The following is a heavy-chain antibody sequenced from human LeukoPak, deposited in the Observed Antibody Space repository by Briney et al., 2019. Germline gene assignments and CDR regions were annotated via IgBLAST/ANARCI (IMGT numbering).Heavy chain of an antibody. CDR2: ISGSGRSI. CDR1: GLTFSAYS. Sequence: PGGSLRLSCEASGLTFSAYSMNWIRQAPGKGLEWISYISGSGRSIFSADSVRGRFTISRDNANNSLFLQMNSLRAEDTAVYYCARGRYYDTSAYNYFDPWGQGTLVTVSS. J-gene: IGHJ5*02. D-gene: IGHD3-22*01. CDR3: ARGRYYDTSAYNYFDP. V-gene: IGHV3-48*01.